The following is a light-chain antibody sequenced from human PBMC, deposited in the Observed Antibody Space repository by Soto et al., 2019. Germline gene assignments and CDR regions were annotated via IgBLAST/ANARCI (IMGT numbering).Light chain of an antibody. Sequence: EVVMTQSPATLSLSPGERATLACRASQSVSCSLAWYQQKPGQAPRLLIYGASTRAAGIPDRFSGSGSETEFTLTISSLQAEYFAIYYCQQYNNWWSFGQGTKVEIK. V-gene: IGKV3-15*01. J-gene: IGKJ1*01. CDR1: QSVSCS. CDR2: GAS. CDR3: QQYNNWWS.